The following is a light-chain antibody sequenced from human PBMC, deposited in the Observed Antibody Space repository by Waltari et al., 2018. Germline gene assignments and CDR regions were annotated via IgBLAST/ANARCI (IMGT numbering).Light chain of an antibody. Sequence: DIQMTQSPSTLSASVGDKVTITCRAKESISIWLAWYQHKPGTAPKLLIYRASTLERGVPSRFSGAGSGTEFTLTISSLQPDDFATYYYQQYDSESYTFGQGTKLEIK. CDR1: ESISIW. V-gene: IGKV1-5*03. CDR2: RAS. J-gene: IGKJ2*01. CDR3: QQYDSESYT.